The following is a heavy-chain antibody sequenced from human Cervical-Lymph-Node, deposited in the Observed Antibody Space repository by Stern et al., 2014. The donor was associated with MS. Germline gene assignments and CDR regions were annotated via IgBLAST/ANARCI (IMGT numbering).Heavy chain of an antibody. V-gene: IGHV3-23*04. J-gene: IGHJ4*02. CDR1: EFIFNNYA. D-gene: IGHD3-16*01. Sequence: EVQLVESGGGLVQPGGSLRLACAASEFIFNNYAMSWVRQAPGKGLEWVSGFSRTDGNTYYADSVQGRFTISRDTSKKTMYLQMISLRAEDTAIYYCAGGLSRFAFWGQGTLVTASS. CDR2: FSRTDGNT. CDR3: AGGLSRFAF.